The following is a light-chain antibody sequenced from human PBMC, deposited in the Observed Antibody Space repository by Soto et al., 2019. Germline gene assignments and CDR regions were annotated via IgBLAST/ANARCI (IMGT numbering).Light chain of an antibody. CDR2: DTS. CDR3: LLSYSGALYV. V-gene: IGLV7-46*01. Sequence: QTVVTHEPSLTVSPGGTVTLTCGSSTGAVTSGHYPYWFQQKPGQAPRTLIYDTSNKHSWTPARFSGSLLGGKAALTLSGAQPEDEAEYYCLLSYSGALYVFGTGTKVTV. CDR1: TGAVTSGHY. J-gene: IGLJ1*01.